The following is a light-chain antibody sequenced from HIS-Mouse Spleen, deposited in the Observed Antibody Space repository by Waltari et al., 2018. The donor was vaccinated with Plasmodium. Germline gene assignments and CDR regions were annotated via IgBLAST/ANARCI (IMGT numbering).Light chain of an antibody. CDR2: EVS. Sequence: QSALTQPPSASGSPGQSVPISCTGTSSDVGGYNYVSWYQQHPGKAPKLMIYEVSKRPSGVPDRFSGSKSGNTASLTVSGLQAEEEADYYCSSYAGSNNLVFGGGTKLTVL. CDR3: SSYAGSNNLV. V-gene: IGLV2-8*01. J-gene: IGLJ2*01. CDR1: SSDVGGYNY.